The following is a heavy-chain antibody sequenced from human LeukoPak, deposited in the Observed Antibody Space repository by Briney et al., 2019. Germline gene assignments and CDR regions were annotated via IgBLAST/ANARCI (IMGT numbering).Heavy chain of an antibody. CDR1: GFTFSSYW. CDR3: ARGMGTVTGPFDS. CDR2: INIGVSDT. D-gene: IGHD1-14*01. J-gene: IGHJ4*02. V-gene: IGHV3-74*01. Sequence: GRSLRLSCAASGFTFSSYWMHWVRQPPGKGRVWVSRINIGVSDTLYADSVKDRFTIYRDNAKNTLGLQMNSLRGDDTAVYYWARGMGTVTGPFDSWGQGTLVTVSS.